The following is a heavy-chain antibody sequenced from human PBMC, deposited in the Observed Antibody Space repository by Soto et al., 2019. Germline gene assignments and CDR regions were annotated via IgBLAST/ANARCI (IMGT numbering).Heavy chain of an antibody. CDR1: GYTLTELS. CDR3: ATQFVATLLQTHFDY. CDR2: FDPEDGET. D-gene: IGHD5-12*01. J-gene: IGHJ4*02. V-gene: IGHV1-24*01. Sequence: VACNVSGYTLTELSMHWVRQAPGKGLEWMGGFDPEDGETIYAQKFQGRVTMTEDTSTDTAYMELSSLRSEDTAVYYCATQFVATLLQTHFDYWGQGTLVTVSS.